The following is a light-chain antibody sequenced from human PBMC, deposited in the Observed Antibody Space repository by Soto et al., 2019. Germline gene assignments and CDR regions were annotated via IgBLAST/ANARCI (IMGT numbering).Light chain of an antibody. Sequence: EIWLTKSPATPSSFPGGRVTPPCRASQAVNTRLAWYQHKPGQAPRLLIYAASRRATGIPDRFSGGGSGTDFTLTISRLEAEDFAVYYCQQYGSSPDTFGQGARLEIK. CDR2: AAS. CDR1: QAVNTR. J-gene: IGKJ5*01. CDR3: QQYGSSPDT. V-gene: IGKV3-20*01.